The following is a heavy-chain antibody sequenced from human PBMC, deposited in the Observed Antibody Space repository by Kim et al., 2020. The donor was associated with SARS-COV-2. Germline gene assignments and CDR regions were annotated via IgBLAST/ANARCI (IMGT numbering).Heavy chain of an antibody. CDR1: GGSISSSSYY. D-gene: IGHD3-22*01. V-gene: IGHV4-39*07. CDR3: ARDRSPYDSSGCYDY. Sequence: SETLSLTCTVSGGSISSSSYYWGWIRQPPGKGLEWIGSIYYSGSTYYNPSLKSRVTISVDTSNNQFSLKLSSVTAADTAVYYCARDRSPYDSSGCYDYWGQGTLVTVSS. CDR2: IYYSGST. J-gene: IGHJ4*02.